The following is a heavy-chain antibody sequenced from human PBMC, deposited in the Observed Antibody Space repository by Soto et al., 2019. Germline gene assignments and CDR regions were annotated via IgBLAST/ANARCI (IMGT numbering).Heavy chain of an antibody. Sequence: SETLSLTCTVSGGSISSGGYYWSWIRQHPGKGLEWIGYIYYSGSTYYNPSLKSRVTISVDTSKNQFSLKLSSVSAADTAVYYCARGYTAMELNFDYWGQGTLVTVSS. V-gene: IGHV4-31*03. CDR1: GGSISSGGYY. CDR2: IYYSGST. CDR3: ARGYTAMELNFDY. J-gene: IGHJ4*02. D-gene: IGHD5-18*01.